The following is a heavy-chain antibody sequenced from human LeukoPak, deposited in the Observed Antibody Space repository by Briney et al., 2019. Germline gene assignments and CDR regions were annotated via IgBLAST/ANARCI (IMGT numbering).Heavy chain of an antibody. Sequence: GASVKVSCKASGYTSTSYGISWVRQAPGQGLEWMGWISAYNGNTNYAQKLQGRVTMTTDTSTSTAYMELRSLRSDDTAVYYCARDPWVPAAKKFDYWGQGTLVTVSS. D-gene: IGHD2-2*01. CDR1: GYTSTSYG. V-gene: IGHV1-18*01. CDR3: ARDPWVPAAKKFDY. CDR2: ISAYNGNT. J-gene: IGHJ4*02.